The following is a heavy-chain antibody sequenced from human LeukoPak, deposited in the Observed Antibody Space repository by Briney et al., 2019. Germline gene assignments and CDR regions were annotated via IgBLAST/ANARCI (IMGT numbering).Heavy chain of an antibody. CDR2: IYHSGST. Sequence: PSETLSLTCAVSGYSISSDYYWGWIRQPPGKGLEWIGSIYHSGSTYYNPSLNSRVTISVDTSKSQFSLKLSSVTAADTAVYYCARTMVPTRYFDYWGQGTLVTVSS. V-gene: IGHV4-38-2*01. CDR3: ARTMVPTRYFDY. CDR1: GYSISSDYY. J-gene: IGHJ4*02. D-gene: IGHD4/OR15-4a*01.